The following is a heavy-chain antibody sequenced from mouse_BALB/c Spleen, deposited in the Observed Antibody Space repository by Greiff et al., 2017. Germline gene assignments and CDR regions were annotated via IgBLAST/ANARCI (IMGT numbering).Heavy chain of an antibody. J-gene: IGHJ4*01. V-gene: IGHV1-69*02. Sequence: VQLQQPGAELVRPGASVKLSCKASGYSFTSYWMNWVKQRPGQGLEWIGMIHTSDSETRLNQKFKDRATLSVDKSSSTVYMELSSPTSEDSAVYYCARGGFYYAMDYGGQGTSVTVSS. CDR3: ARGGFYYAMDY. D-gene: IGHD2-3*01. CDR1: GYSFTSYW. CDR2: IHTSDSET.